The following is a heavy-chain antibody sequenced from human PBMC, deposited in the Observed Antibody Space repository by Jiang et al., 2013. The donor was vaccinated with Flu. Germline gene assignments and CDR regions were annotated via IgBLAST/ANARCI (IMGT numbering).Heavy chain of an antibody. J-gene: IGHJ6*02. CDR1: GFTFSSYS. CDR2: ISSSSSYI. D-gene: IGHD6-13*01. CDR3: ARIIPGIAAAGYYYYGMDV. V-gene: IGHV3-21*01. Sequence: LSCAASGFTFSSYSMNWVRQAPGKGLEWVSSISSSSSYIYYADSVKGRFTISRDNAKNSLYLQMNSLRAEDTAVYYCARIIPGIAAAGYYYYGMDVWGQGTTVTVSS.